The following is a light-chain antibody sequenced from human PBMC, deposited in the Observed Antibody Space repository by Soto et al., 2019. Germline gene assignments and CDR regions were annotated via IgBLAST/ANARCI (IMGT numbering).Light chain of an antibody. CDR1: SSDVGGYNY. J-gene: IGLJ2*01. Sequence: QSALTQPPSASGSPGQSVTLSCTGTSSDVGGYNYVSWYQQHPGKAPNLVLYEANKRPSGVPDRFSGSKSGNTASLTVSGLLAEDEADYYCGSYAASNTVVFGGGTKLTVL. CDR2: EAN. CDR3: GSYAASNTVV. V-gene: IGLV2-8*01.